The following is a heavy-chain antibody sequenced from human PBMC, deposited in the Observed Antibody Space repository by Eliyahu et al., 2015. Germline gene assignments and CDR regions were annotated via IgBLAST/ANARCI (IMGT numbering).Heavy chain of an antibody. V-gene: IGHV1-69*06. CDR2: IIPIFGTA. J-gene: IGHJ2*01. Sequence: LEWMGGIIPIFGTANYAQKFQGRVTITADKSTSTAYMELSSLRSEDTAVYYCARGYCSGGSCYSPRLPYWYFDLWGRGTLVTVSS. CDR3: ARGYCSGGSCYSPRLPYWYFDL. D-gene: IGHD2-15*01.